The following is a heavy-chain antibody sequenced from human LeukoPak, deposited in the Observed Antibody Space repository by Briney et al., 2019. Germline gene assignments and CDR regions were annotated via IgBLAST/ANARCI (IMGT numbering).Heavy chain of an antibody. CDR2: INPNSGDT. CDR3: ARDIWNLRLIYY. J-gene: IGHJ4*02. D-gene: IGHD3-16*01. CDR1: GYTFTDYY. V-gene: IGHV1-2*02. Sequence: GASVKVSCKASGYTFTDYYLRWVRQAPGQGLEWMGWINPNSGDTKYAQNFQGRVTMTGDTSISTAYMELSGLTSDDTAVYYCARDIWNLRLIYYWGQGTLVTVSS.